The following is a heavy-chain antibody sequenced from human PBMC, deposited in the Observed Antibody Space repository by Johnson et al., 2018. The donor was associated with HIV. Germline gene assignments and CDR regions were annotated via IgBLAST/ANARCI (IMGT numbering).Heavy chain of an antibody. CDR2: ISYDGSNK. CDR3: ARVATFGVVISDGFDI. J-gene: IGHJ3*02. V-gene: IGHV3-30*03. CDR1: GFTFSSYG. D-gene: IGHD3-3*01. Sequence: VQVVESGGGVVQPGRSLRLSCAASGFTFSSYGMHWVRQAPGKGLEWVAVISYDGSNKYYVDSVKGRFTISRDNSKNTLYLQMNSLRSEDTAVYYCARVATFGVVISDGFDIWGQGTMVTVSS.